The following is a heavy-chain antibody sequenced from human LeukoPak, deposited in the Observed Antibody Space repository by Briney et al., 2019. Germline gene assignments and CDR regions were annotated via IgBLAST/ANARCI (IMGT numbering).Heavy chain of an antibody. V-gene: IGHV3-23*01. CDR3: AKDDLVIAAAGIDWFDP. Sequence: GGSLRLPCAASGFTFSSYAMSWVRQAPGKGLEWVSAISGSGGSTYYADSVKGRFTISRDNSKNTLYLQVNSLRAEDTAVYYCAKDDLVIAAAGIDWFDPWGQGTLVTVSS. CDR1: GFTFSSYA. J-gene: IGHJ5*02. CDR2: ISGSGGST. D-gene: IGHD6-13*01.